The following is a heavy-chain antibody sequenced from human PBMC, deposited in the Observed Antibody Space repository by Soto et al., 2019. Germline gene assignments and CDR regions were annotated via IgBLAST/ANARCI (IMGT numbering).Heavy chain of an antibody. Sequence: ASVKVSCKASGGTFSSYAISWVRQAPGQGLEWMGGIIPIFGTANYAQKFQGRVTITADESTSTAYMELSSLRSEDTAVYYCAIVGLEMATNFDYWGQGTLVNVSS. CDR3: AIVGLEMATNFDY. CDR2: IIPIFGTA. V-gene: IGHV1-69*13. D-gene: IGHD5-12*01. CDR1: GGTFSSYA. J-gene: IGHJ4*02.